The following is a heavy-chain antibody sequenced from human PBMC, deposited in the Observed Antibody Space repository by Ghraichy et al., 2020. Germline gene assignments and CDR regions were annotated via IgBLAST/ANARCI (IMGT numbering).Heavy chain of an antibody. Sequence: GKSLNISCAASGFTFSGHAMHCVRQAPGKGLEWVAFISDDGNRKHYADSVKGRFTISRDNSKNTLYVQMNSLRAEDTAMYFCARDITGNYSIDYWGQGTLVTVSS. V-gene: IGHV3-30-3*01. CDR1: GFTFSGHA. CDR3: ARDITGNYSIDY. J-gene: IGHJ4*02. D-gene: IGHD1-26*01. CDR2: ISDDGNRK.